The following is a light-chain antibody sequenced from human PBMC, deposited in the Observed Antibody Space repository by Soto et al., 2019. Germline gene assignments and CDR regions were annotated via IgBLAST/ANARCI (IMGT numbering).Light chain of an antibody. CDR3: SSYTSSSAPDV. J-gene: IGLJ1*01. CDR1: SSDVGGYNY. V-gene: IGLV2-14*01. Sequence: QSALTQPASVSGSPGQSITISCTGTSSDVGGYNYVSWYQQHPGKAPKLIIYDVSNRPSGVSNRFSASKSGNTASLTISGLQDEDEADYYCSSYTSSSAPDVFGTGTKLTVL. CDR2: DVS.